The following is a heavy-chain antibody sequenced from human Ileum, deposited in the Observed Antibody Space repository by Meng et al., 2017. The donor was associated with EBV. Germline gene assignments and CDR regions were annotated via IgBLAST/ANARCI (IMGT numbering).Heavy chain of an antibody. Sequence: QLQLKLPGPGRGRPSETLSLTCLVSGDSLSSSRYYWDWIRQTPGKGLEWIGNFYFGGSTYYNPSLRSRVTISGDTSKNQFSLKLTSVTAADTAIYYCAREDSSGWFRVDYWGPGSLVTVSS. CDR2: FYFGGST. J-gene: IGHJ4*02. CDR3: AREDSSGWFRVDY. CDR1: GDSLSSSRYY. D-gene: IGHD6-19*01. V-gene: IGHV4-39*07.